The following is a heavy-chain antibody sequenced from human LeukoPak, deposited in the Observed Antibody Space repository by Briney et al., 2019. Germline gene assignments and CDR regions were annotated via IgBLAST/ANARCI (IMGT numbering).Heavy chain of an antibody. CDR1: GYGFFGYW. V-gene: IGHV5-51*01. Sequence: GESLKISCEGSGYGFFGYWIAWVRQMPGKGLEWMGIIYPGDSDTRYSPSFQGQVTISADKSISTAYLQWSSLKASDTAMYYCARRTSTQHYDILTGYYYYYYYMDVWGKGTTVTISS. J-gene: IGHJ6*03. D-gene: IGHD3-9*01. CDR2: IYPGDSDT. CDR3: ARRTSTQHYDILTGYYYYYYYMDV.